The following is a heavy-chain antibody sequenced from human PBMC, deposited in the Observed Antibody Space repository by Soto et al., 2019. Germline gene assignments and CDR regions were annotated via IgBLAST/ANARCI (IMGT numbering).Heavy chain of an antibody. Sequence: GESLKIYCKGSGYSFTSYWIGWVRQMPGKGLEWMGIIYPGDSDTRYSPSFQGQVTISADKSISTAYLQWSSLKASDTAMYYCARRIRFAGRESGAYYYYGIGVCGQVPTVTACS. CDR2: IYPGDSDT. CDR1: GYSFTSYW. J-gene: IGHJ6*02. V-gene: IGHV5-51*01. D-gene: IGHD6-13*01. CDR3: ARRIRFAGRESGAYYYYGIGV.